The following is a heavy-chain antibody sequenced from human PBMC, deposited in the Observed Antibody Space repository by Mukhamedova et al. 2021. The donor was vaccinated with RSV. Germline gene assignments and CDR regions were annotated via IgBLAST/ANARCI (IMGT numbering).Heavy chain of an antibody. D-gene: IGHD3-3*01. CDR3: PRGSNDFWSGFSHDPFLF. J-gene: IGHJ3*01. CDR2: IYYSGST. V-gene: IGHV4-30-4*01. Sequence: GKGLEWLGYIYYSGSTYYNPSLKSRVTISVDTSTNQFSLNPSSVTAADPAVFFRPRGSNDFWSGFSHDPFLFGGQGTMATVFS.